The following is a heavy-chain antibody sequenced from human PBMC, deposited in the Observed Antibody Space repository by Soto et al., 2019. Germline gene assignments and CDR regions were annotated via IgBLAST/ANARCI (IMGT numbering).Heavy chain of an antibody. CDR2: ISAYNGNT. CDR3: ARDPVGATFDY. Sequence: ALVNVARKASGYTFTSYGIGWVIKAPGQGLEWMGWISAYNGNTNYAQKLQGRVTMTTDTSTSTAYMELRSLRSDDTAVYYCARDPVGATFDYWGQGTLVTVSS. D-gene: IGHD1-26*01. V-gene: IGHV1-18*01. J-gene: IGHJ4*02. CDR1: GYTFTSYG.